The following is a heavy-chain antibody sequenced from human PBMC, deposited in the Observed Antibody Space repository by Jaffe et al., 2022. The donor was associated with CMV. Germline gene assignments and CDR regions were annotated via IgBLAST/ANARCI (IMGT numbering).Heavy chain of an antibody. CDR3: ATAYGKRSSSWSNPRFDY. J-gene: IGHJ4*02. CDR1: GYTLTELS. D-gene: IGHD6-13*01. V-gene: IGHV1-24*01. CDR2: FDPEDGET. Sequence: QVQLVQSGAEVKKPGASVKVSCKVSGYTLTELSMHWVRQAPGKGLEWMGGFDPEDGETIYAQKFQGRVTMTEDTSTDTAYMELSSLRSEDTAVYYCATAYGKRSSSWSNPRFDYWGQGTLVTVSS.